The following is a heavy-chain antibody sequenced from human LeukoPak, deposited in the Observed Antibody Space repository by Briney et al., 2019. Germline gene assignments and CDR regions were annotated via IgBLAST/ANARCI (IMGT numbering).Heavy chain of an antibody. CDR1: GGSFSGYY. CDR2: INHSGST. D-gene: IGHD3-22*01. V-gene: IGHV4-34*01. Sequence: SETLSLTCAVYGGSFSGYYWSWIRQPPGKGLEWIGEINHSGSTNYNPSLKSRVTISVDTSKNQFSLKLSSVTAADTAVYYCARVRRNYYDSSGYYRLYYFDYWGQGTLVTVSS. CDR3: ARVRRNYYDSSGYYRLYYFDY. J-gene: IGHJ4*02.